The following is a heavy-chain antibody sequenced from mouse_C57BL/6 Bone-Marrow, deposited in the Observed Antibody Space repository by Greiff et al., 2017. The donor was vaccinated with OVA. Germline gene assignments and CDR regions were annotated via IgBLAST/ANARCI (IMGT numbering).Heavy chain of an antibody. J-gene: IGHJ3*01. CDR3: TAPRIRAWFAY. D-gene: IGHD1-1*01. CDR2: IRLKSDNYAT. V-gene: IGHV6-3*01. Sequence: EVQGVESGGGLVQPGGSMKLSCVASGFTFSNYWMNWVRQSPEKGLEWVAQIRLKSDNYATHYAESVKGRFTISRDDSKSSVYLQMNNLRAEDTGIYYCTAPRIRAWFAYWGQGTLVTVSA. CDR1: GFTFSNYW.